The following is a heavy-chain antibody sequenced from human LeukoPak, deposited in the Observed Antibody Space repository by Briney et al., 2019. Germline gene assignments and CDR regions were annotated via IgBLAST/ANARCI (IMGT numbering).Heavy chain of an antibody. V-gene: IGHV4-59*08. CDR3: ARRLFDY. J-gene: IGHJ4*02. Sequence: PETLSLTCTVSGGSISGYYWSWIRQPPGKGLEWIGYIYYSGSTDYNPSLKSRLTISVDTSKNQFSLRLNSVTAADTAVYYCARRLFDYWGQGTLVTVSS. CDR1: GGSISGYY. CDR2: IYYSGST.